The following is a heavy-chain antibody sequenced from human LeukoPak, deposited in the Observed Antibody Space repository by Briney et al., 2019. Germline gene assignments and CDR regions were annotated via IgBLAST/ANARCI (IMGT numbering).Heavy chain of an antibody. CDR3: AKVLNTIFGVVTPGDWFDP. CDR1: GFTFSTYA. CDR2: ISDNGAST. Sequence: GGSLRLSCAASGFTFSTYAMSWVRQAPGKGLEWVSHISDNGASTFYADSVKGRFTISRDNSKNTLYLQMNSLRAEGTAVYYCAKVLNTIFGVVTPGDWFDPWGQGTLVTVSS. V-gene: IGHV3-23*01. J-gene: IGHJ5*02. D-gene: IGHD3-3*01.